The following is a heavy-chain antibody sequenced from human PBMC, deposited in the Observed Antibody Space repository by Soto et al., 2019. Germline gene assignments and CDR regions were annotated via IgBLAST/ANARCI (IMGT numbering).Heavy chain of an antibody. CDR1: GFTFSIFH. CDR3: AKGLIRELND. J-gene: IGHJ3*01. Sequence: QVQLVESGGGVVQPGRSLRLSCVASGFTFSIFHMHWVRHAPGKRLEWVTLISSDDRNIYYADSVQGRFTVSIDDSRNTLYLQMNSLRPEDMAVYYCAKGLIRELNDWCEGTMVTVSS. V-gene: IGHV3-30*18. CDR2: ISSDDRNI. D-gene: IGHD1-26*01.